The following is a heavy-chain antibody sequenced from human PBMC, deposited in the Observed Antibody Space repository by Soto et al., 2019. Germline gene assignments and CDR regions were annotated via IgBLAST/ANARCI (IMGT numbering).Heavy chain of an antibody. CDR1: GFTFSDYY. J-gene: IGHJ6*02. D-gene: IGHD5-12*01. V-gene: IGHV3-11*05. CDR3: ARDLPGYSGYDYVYYYYGMDV. CDR2: ISSSSCYT. Sequence: QVQLVESGGGLVKPGGSLRLSCAASGFTFSDYYMSWIRQAPGKGLEWVSYISSSSCYTNYADSVKGRFTISRDNAKNSLYLQMNSLRAEDTAVYYCARDLPGYSGYDYVYYYYGMDVWGQGTTVTVSS.